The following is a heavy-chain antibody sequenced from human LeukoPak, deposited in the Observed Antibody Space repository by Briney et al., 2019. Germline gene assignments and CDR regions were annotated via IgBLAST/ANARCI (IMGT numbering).Heavy chain of an antibody. CDR1: GGSIFSTNW. CDR2: IFYSGST. D-gene: IGHD3-22*01. V-gene: IGHV4-4*02. CDR3: ARGPYSYDSSGAFDI. Sequence: SGTLSLTCAVSGGSIFSTNWWSWVRQPPGKGLEWIGQIFYSGSTNYNPSLKSRVTISVDTSKNQFSLKLSSVTAADTAVYFCARGPYSYDSSGAFDIWGQGTMVTVSS. J-gene: IGHJ3*02.